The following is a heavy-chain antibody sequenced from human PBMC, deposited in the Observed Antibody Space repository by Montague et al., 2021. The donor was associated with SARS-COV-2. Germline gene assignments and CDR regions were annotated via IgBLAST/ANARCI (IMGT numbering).Heavy chain of an antibody. V-gene: IGHV3-30-3*01. J-gene: IGHJ4*02. Sequence: SLRLSCAASGFTFSNYPMHWVRQAPGKGLEWVAIVSYDGNIKYYGDSVKGRFTISRDKSKNTLYLQTNSLRADDTAIYYCARGRGSYSLDCWGQGTLVTVSS. CDR1: GFTFSNYP. D-gene: IGHD1-26*01. CDR2: VSYDGNIK. CDR3: ARGRGSYSLDC.